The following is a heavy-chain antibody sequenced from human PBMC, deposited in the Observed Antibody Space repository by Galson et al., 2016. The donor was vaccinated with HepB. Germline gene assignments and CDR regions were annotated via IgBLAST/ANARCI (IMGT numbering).Heavy chain of an antibody. Sequence: SLRLSCAASGFTFKTYTMNWVRQAPGKAPEWVSSISSRKTYIYYADSVRGRFTVSRYNAKDSLYLQMYSLRAEDTATYYCAREGSVVKPTDPVSAFDFWGQGTVVTVSS. CDR1: GFTFKTYT. D-gene: IGHD1-1*01. CDR2: ISSRKTYI. CDR3: AREGSVVKPTDPVSAFDF. V-gene: IGHV3-21*01. J-gene: IGHJ3*01.